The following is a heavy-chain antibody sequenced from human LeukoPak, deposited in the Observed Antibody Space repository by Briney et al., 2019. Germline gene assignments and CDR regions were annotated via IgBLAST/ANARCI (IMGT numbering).Heavy chain of an antibody. CDR2: ISYDGSNK. CDR3: ARDYGDGDYYFDY. J-gene: IGHJ4*02. CDR1: GFTFSSYA. D-gene: IGHD4-17*01. V-gene: IGHV3-30*04. Sequence: GGSLRLSCAASGFTFSSYAMHWVRQAPGKGLEWVAVISYDGSNKYYADSVKGRFTISRDNSKNTLYLQMNSLRAEDTAVYYCARDYGDGDYYFDYWDQGTLVTVSS.